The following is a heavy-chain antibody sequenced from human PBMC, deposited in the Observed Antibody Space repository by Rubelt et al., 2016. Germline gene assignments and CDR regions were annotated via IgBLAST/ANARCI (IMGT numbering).Heavy chain of an antibody. Sequence: QVQLVQSGAEVKKPGASVKVSCKASGYTFTSYAMHWVRQAPGQRLEWMGWITAGNGNTKYSQKFQGRVTITRDPSASTAYMERSSLRSEDTAVYYCARGLGLGYSSSWFNWFDPWGQGTLVTVSS. CDR2: ITAGNGNT. D-gene: IGHD6-13*01. V-gene: IGHV1-3*01. CDR1: GYTFTSYA. CDR3: ARGLGLGYSSSWFNWFDP. J-gene: IGHJ5*02.